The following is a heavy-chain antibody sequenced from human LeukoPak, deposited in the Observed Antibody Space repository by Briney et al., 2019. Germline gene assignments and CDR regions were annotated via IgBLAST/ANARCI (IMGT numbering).Heavy chain of an antibody. CDR1: GFTFSSYG. J-gene: IGHJ3*02. V-gene: IGHV3-33*01. D-gene: IGHD3-3*01. Sequence: GRSLRLSCGASGFTFSSYGMHWVRQAPGKGLEWVAVIWYDGSNKYYADSVKGRFTISRDNSKNTLYLQMNSLRAEDTAVYYCARDLRKAAFDIRGQGTMVTVSS. CDR3: ARDLRKAAFDI. CDR2: IWYDGSNK.